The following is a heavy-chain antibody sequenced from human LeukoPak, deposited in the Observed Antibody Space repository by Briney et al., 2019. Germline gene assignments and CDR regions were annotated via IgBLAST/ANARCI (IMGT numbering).Heavy chain of an antibody. V-gene: IGHV4-59*01. CDR2: IYYSGST. J-gene: IGHJ6*02. D-gene: IGHD3-3*01. CDR1: GGSISSYY. CDR3: ARGGTYYDFWSGPSYYYYGMDV. Sequence: PETLSLTCTVSGGSISSYYWSWIRQPPGKGLEWIGYIYYSGSTNYNPSLKSRVTISVDTSKNQFSLKLSSVTAADTAVYYCARGGTYYDFWSGPSYYYYGMDVWGQGTTVTVSS.